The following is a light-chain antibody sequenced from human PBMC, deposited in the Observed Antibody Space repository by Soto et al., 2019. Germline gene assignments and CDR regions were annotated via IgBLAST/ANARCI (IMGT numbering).Light chain of an antibody. J-gene: IGKJ5*01. CDR3: QQSHSSIT. CDR2: AAS. CDR1: QGISSY. Sequence: AIRMTQSPSSFSASTGDRVTITCRASQGISSYLAWYQQKPGKAPKLLIYAASTLQSGVPSRFSGSGSGTDFTLTISCLQSEDFATYYCQQSHSSITFGQGTRLEIK. V-gene: IGKV1-8*01.